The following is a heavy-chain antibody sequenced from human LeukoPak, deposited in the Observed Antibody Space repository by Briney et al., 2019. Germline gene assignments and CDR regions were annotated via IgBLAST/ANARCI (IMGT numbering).Heavy chain of an antibody. CDR1: GFTFSSYS. Sequence: PGMSLRLSCAASGFTFSSYSMHWVRQAPGKGLEWVALISYDGSTEYYTDSVKGRFTISRDNSKNTLYLQMNSLRAEDTALYYCARGGIVATTSLANAFDIWGQGTMVTVSS. CDR2: ISYDGSTE. D-gene: IGHD5-12*01. J-gene: IGHJ3*02. V-gene: IGHV3-30*04. CDR3: ARGGIVATTSLANAFDI.